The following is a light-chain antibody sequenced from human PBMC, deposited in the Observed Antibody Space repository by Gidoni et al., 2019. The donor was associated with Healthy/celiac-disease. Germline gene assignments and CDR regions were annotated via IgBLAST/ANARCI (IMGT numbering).Light chain of an antibody. CDR2: DAS. CDR3: QQYDNPLFT. Sequence: DIQMTQSPSSLSASVGDRVTITCQANQDISNYLNWYQQKPGKAPKLLIYDASNLETGVPSRFSGSGSGTDFTFTISSLQPEDIATYYCQQYDNPLFTFGPGAKVDIK. J-gene: IGKJ3*01. V-gene: IGKV1-33*01. CDR1: QDISNY.